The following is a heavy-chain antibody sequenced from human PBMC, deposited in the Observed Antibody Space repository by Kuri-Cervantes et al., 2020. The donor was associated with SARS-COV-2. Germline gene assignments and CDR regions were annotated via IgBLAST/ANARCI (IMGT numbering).Heavy chain of an antibody. J-gene: IGHJ6*02. CDR2: ISYDGSNK. CDR3: ARDQYDFWSGYLRGIGDV. Sequence: LSLTCAASGFTFSSYAMHWVRQAPGKGLEWVAVISYDGSNKYYADSVKGRFTISRDNSKNTLYLQMNSLRAEDTAVCYCARDQYDFWSGYLRGIGDVWGQGTTVTVSS. CDR1: GFTFSSYA. D-gene: IGHD3-3*01. V-gene: IGHV3-30-3*01.